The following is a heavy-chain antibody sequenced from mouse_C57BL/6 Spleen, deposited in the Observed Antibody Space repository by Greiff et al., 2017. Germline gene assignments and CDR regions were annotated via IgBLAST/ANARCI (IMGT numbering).Heavy chain of an antibody. Sequence: EVKLQESGPGLVKPSQSLSLTCSVTGYSITSGYYWNWIRQFPGNKLEWMGYISYDGSNNYNPSLKNRISITRDTSKNQFFLKLNSVTTEDTATYYCARGEPQGAMDYWGQGTSVTVSS. CDR1: GYSITSGYY. CDR2: ISYDGSN. CDR3: ARGEPQGAMDY. J-gene: IGHJ4*01. V-gene: IGHV3-6*01.